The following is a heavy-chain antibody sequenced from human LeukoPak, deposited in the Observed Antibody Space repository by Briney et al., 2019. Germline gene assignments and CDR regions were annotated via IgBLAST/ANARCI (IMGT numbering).Heavy chain of an antibody. CDR2: ISYDGSNK. CDR3: AKDLSGGPYY. Sequence: GRSLRLSCAASGFTFSSYGMHWVRQAPGKGLEWVAVISYDGSNKYYADSVKGRFTISRDNSKNTLYLQMSSLRAEDTAVYYCAKDLSGGPYYWGQGTLVTVSS. CDR1: GFTFSSYG. D-gene: IGHD1-26*01. J-gene: IGHJ4*02. V-gene: IGHV3-30*18.